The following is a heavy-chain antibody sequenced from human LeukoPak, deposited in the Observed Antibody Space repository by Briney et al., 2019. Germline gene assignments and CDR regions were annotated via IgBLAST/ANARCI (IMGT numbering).Heavy chain of an antibody. V-gene: IGHV4-59*12. J-gene: IGHJ6*03. Sequence: PSETLSLTCTVSDDSITIDYWSWIRQPPGKGLEWIGYIDHTGITNYNPSLNSRVTISRDTSKNHFSLKLSSVTAADTAVYYCARYRKGYYYYMDVWGKGTTVTVSS. CDR1: DDSITIDY. CDR3: ARYRKGYYYYMDV. CDR2: IDHTGIT. D-gene: IGHD2-2*01.